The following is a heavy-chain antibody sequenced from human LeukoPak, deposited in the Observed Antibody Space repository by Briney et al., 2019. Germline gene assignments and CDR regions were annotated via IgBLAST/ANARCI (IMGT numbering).Heavy chain of an antibody. CDR2: IRSRAYGATT. Sequence: PGGSLRLSCTASGFTFGDYALSWFRQAPGKGLEWVAFIRSRAYGATTEYAASVKDRFTISRDDSESIAYLHMNSLKTRDTAVYYCTRVASRVMTTYCFDYWGQGALVTVSS. CDR1: GFTFGDYA. D-gene: IGHD2-21*01. V-gene: IGHV3-49*03. CDR3: TRVASRVMTTYCFDY. J-gene: IGHJ4*02.